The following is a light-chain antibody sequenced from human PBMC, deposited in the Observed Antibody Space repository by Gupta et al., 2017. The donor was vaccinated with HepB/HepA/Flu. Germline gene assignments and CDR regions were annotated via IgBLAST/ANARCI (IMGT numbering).Light chain of an antibody. CDR1: QSVINY. CDR3: QQRNNWHIT. CDR2: DAS. Sequence: DIVLTQSPDTLSLSPGERATLSCRASQSVINYLAWYQQKPGQAPRLLIYDASDRATGIPARFSGSGSGTDFTLTISSLEPEDVAVYYCQQRNNWHITFGGGTKVEIK. V-gene: IGKV3-11*01. J-gene: IGKJ4*01.